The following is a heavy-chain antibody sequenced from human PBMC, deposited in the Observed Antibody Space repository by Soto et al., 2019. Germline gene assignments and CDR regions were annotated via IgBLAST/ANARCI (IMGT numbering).Heavy chain of an antibody. CDR1: GGSFSGYY. J-gene: IGHJ4*02. D-gene: IGHD4-17*01. V-gene: IGHV4-34*01. Sequence: QVQLQQWGAGLLKPSETLSLTCAVYGGSFSGYYWSWIRQPPGKGLEWIGEINHSGSTNYNPSLNRLVPXXRXPXXNHFPLKLSSVSAADTAVYYCARERNYGGNTPPRAWGQGTLVTVSS. CDR2: INHSGST. CDR3: ARERNYGGNTPPRA.